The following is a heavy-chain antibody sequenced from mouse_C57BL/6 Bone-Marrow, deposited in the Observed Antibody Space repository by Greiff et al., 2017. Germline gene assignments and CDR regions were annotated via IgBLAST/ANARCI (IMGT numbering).Heavy chain of an antibody. J-gene: IGHJ4*01. CDR2: IYPGDGDT. Sequence: VQRVESGPELVKPGASVKISCKASGYAFSSSWMNWVKQRPGKGLEWIGRIYPGDGDTNYNGKFKGKATLTADKSSSTAYMQLSSLTSEDSAVYFFARGITTVVMDYAMDYWGQGTSVTVSS. D-gene: IGHD1-1*01. CDR1: GYAFSSSW. CDR3: ARGITTVVMDYAMDY. V-gene: IGHV1-82*01.